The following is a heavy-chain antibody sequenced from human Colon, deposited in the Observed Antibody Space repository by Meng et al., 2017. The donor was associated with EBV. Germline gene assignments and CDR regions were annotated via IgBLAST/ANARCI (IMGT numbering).Heavy chain of an antibody. CDR2: IYYSGST. CDR1: GGSVSSGGYY. Sequence: QVHLPETGPGLVKPSHTLSLTCTVSGGSVSSGGYYWTWIRQHPGKGLEWFGHIYYSGSTFYNPSLKRRVIISIDTSKNQFSLNLRSVTAADTAVYYCARVSSGWDYFDYWGQGTLVTVSS. V-gene: IGHV4-31*03. CDR3: ARVSSGWDYFDY. J-gene: IGHJ4*02. D-gene: IGHD6-19*01.